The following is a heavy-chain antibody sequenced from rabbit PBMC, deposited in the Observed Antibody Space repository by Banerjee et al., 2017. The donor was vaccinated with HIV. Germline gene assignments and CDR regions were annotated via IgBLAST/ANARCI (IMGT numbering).Heavy chain of an antibody. Sequence: QLMESGGGLVQPEGSLTLTCTASGFTFSSYYMCWVRQAPGKGLEWIGCIYTGSGSTYYASWAKGRFTISSHNAQNTLYLQLNSLTAADTATYFCVRYASSSGYNYFNLWGPGTLVTVS. J-gene: IGHJ4*01. CDR3: VRYASSSGYNYFNL. D-gene: IGHD1-1*01. CDR2: IYTGSGST. CDR1: GFTFSSYY. V-gene: IGHV1S7*01.